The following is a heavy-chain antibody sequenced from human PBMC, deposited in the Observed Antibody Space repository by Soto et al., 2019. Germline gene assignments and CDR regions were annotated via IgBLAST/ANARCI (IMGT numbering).Heavy chain of an antibody. D-gene: IGHD5-12*01. CDR1: GGSISSGGYY. CDR2: IYYSGST. CDR3: ASLNLAGGYNIDY. Sequence: PSETLSLTCTVSGGSISSGGYYWSWIRQHPGKGLEWIGYIYYSGSTYYNPSLKSRVTISVDTSKNQFSLKLSSVTAADTAVYYCASLNLAGGYNIDYWGQGTLVTVSS. J-gene: IGHJ4*02. V-gene: IGHV4-31*03.